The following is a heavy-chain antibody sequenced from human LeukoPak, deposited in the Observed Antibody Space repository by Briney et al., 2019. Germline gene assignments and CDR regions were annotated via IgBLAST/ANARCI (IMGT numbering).Heavy chain of an antibody. CDR2: INHSGST. CDR3: ARGFLQLDYYMDV. V-gene: IGHV4-34*01. CDR1: GGSFSGYY. Sequence: PSETLSLTCAVYGGSFSGYYWSWIRQPPGKGLEWIGEINHSGSTNYKSSLKSRVTISVDTSKNQFSLKLSSVTAADTAVYYCARGFLQLDYYMDVWGKGTTVTVSS. J-gene: IGHJ6*03.